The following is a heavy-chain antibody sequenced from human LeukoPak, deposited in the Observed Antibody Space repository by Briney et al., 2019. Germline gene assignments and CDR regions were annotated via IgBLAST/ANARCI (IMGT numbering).Heavy chain of an antibody. V-gene: IGHV4-30-2*01. J-gene: IGHJ4*02. D-gene: IGHD1-1*01. CDR2: IFYNGNT. CDR3: GRGQEILERAADFFDY. Sequence: SETLSLTCTVSGGSISSGGSYWRWIRQPPGKGLEWIGHIFYNGNTYYNPSLKSRITISEDRSKNQFSLNLTSVTAADTAVYYSGRGQEILERAADFFDYWGQGTLVTVSS. CDR1: GGSISSGGSY.